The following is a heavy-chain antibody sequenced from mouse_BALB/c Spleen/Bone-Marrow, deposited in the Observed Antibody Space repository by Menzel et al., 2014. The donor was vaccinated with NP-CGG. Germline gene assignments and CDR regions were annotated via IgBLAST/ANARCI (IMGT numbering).Heavy chain of an antibody. CDR2: ISSGSGTI. Sequence: EVKLVESGGGLVQPGGSRKLSCAASGFTFSSFGMHWVRQAPEKGLEWVAYISSGSGTIYYADTVKGRFTISRDNPKNTLFLQMTSLRSEDTAMYYCASLTYYAMDYWGQGTSVTVSS. CDR3: ASLTYYAMDY. V-gene: IGHV5-17*02. J-gene: IGHJ4*01. CDR1: GFTFSSFG.